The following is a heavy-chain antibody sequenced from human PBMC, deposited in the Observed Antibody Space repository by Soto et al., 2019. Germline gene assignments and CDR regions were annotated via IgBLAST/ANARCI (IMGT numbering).Heavy chain of an antibody. CDR3: ARQFAQIAVAGQYGMDV. Sequence: SETLSLTCSVSGASIRSYYWHWIRQPPGKGLEWIGYVYTRYSPSFQGQVTISADKSISTAYLQWSSLKASDTAMYYCARQFAQIAVAGQYGMDVWGQGTTVTVSS. D-gene: IGHD6-19*01. CDR1: GASIRSYY. V-gene: IGHV4-59*08. J-gene: IGHJ6*02. CDR2: VYT.